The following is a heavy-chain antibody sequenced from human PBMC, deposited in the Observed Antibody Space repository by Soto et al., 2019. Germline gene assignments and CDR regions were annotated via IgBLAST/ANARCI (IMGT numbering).Heavy chain of an antibody. CDR2: IYYSGST. V-gene: IGHV4-59*08. D-gene: IGHD4-17*01. CDR3: ARHAKVTNFDY. Sequence: PSETLSLTCTVSGCSISSYYWSWIRQPPGKGLEWIGYIYYSGSTNYNPSLKSRVTISVDTSKNQFSLKLSSVTAADTAVYYCARHAKVTNFDYWGQGTLVTVSS. J-gene: IGHJ4*02. CDR1: GCSISSYY.